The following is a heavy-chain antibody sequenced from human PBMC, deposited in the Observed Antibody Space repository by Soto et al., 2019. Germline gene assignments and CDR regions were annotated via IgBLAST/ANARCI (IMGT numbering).Heavy chain of an antibody. J-gene: IGHJ4*02. V-gene: IGHV4-34*01. CDR1: GGSFSGYY. CDR2: INHSGST. D-gene: IGHD3-16*01. Sequence: LSLTCAVYGGSFSGYYWSLIRQPPGKGLGWIGEINHSGSTNYNPSLKSRVTISVDTSKNQFSLKLSSVTAADTAVYYCARGQYYDYVWGSYWSIWGQGTLVTVSS. CDR3: ARGQYYDYVWGSYWSI.